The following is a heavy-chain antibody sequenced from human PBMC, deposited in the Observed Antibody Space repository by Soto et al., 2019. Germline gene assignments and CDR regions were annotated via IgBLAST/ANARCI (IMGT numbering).Heavy chain of an antibody. J-gene: IGHJ4*02. Sequence: EVQLLDSGGGLVQPGGSLRLSCAASGFTFNNYAMNWVRQAPGKGLEWVATISGTGGSTYYADSVKGRFTISRDNSKNTLYLQMNSLRGEDTAVYYCAKDRLGGNFDYWGQGNQVTVSS. CDR2: ISGTGGST. V-gene: IGHV3-23*01. CDR1: GFTFNNYA. CDR3: AKDRLGGNFDY.